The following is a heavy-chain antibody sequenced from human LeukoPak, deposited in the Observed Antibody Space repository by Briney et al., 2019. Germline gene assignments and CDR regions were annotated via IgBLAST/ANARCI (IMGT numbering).Heavy chain of an antibody. CDR2: IIPIFGTA. CDR1: GGTFSSYA. CDR3: ARGVATMSGSNWFDP. V-gene: IGHV1-69*06. D-gene: IGHD5-12*01. Sequence: SVKVSCKASGGTFSSYAISWVRQAPGQGLEWMGGIIPIFGTANYAQKFQGRVTITADKSTSTAYMELSSLRSEDTAVYYCARGVATMSGSNWFDPWGQGTLVTVSS. J-gene: IGHJ5*02.